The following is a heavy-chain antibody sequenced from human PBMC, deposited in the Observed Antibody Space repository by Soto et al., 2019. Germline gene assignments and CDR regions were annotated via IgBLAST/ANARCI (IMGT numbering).Heavy chain of an antibody. Sequence: SETLSLTCTVSGGSISSGDYYWSWIRQPPGKGLEWIGYIYYSGSTYYNPSLKSRVTISVDTSKNQFSLKLSSVTAADTAVYYCARGSVGYCSSTSCTDYWGQGTLVTVSS. D-gene: IGHD2-2*01. CDR2: IYYSGST. J-gene: IGHJ4*02. V-gene: IGHV4-30-4*01. CDR1: GGSISSGDYY. CDR3: ARGSVGYCSSTSCTDY.